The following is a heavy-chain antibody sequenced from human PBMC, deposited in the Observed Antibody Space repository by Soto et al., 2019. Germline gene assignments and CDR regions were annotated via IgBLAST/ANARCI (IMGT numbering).Heavy chain of an antibody. Sequence: GGSLRLSCAASGFTFSSYAMHWVRQAPGKGLEYVSAISSNGGSTYYANSVKGRFTISRDNSKNTLYLQMNSLRAEDTAVYYCARDGLMYSSSWYNWFDPWGQGTLVTVSS. V-gene: IGHV3-64*01. CDR1: GFTFSSYA. CDR2: ISSNGGST. D-gene: IGHD6-13*01. CDR3: ARDGLMYSSSWYNWFDP. J-gene: IGHJ5*02.